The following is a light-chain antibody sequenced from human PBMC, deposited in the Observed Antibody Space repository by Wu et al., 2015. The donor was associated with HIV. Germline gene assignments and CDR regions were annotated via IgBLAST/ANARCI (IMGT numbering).Light chain of an antibody. J-gene: IGKJ5*01. CDR2: GAS. V-gene: IGKV1-39*01. Sequence: DIQMTQSPSSLSASGGDRVTITCRASHTINHYLNWYQQKPGKAPNLLIYGASNLQSEVPSRFSGSGSGTDFTLTISSLQPEDFGTYYCQQSYITPFTFGQGTRLEIK. CDR3: QQSYITPFT. CDR1: HTINHY.